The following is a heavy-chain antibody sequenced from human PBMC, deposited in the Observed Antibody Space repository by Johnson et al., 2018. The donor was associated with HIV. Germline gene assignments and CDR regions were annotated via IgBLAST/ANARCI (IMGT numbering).Heavy chain of an antibody. CDR1: GFNFRDYY. J-gene: IGHJ3*02. V-gene: IGHV3-15*01. Sequence: VQLVESGGGLVKPGGSLRLSCAASGFNFRDYYMSWIRQAPGKGLEWVGRIKSKTDGGTTDYAAPVKGRFTISRDDSKNTLYLQMNSLKTEDTAVYYCTTELGIGAFDIWGQGTMVTVSS. CDR2: IKSKTDGGTT. CDR3: TTELGIGAFDI. D-gene: IGHD7-27*01.